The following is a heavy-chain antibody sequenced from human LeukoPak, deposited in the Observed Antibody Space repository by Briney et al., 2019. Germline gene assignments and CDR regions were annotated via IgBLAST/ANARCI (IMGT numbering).Heavy chain of an antibody. D-gene: IGHD1-26*01. CDR2: IYHSGST. Sequence: PSETLSLTCTVSGGSISSSSYYWGWIRQPPGKGLEWIGSIYHSGSTYYNMSLKSRVTVSVDTSKNHFSLKLSSVTAADTAVYYCAREHGIDAFDIWGQGTMVTVSS. CDR1: GGSISSSSYY. J-gene: IGHJ3*02. V-gene: IGHV4-39*02. CDR3: AREHGIDAFDI.